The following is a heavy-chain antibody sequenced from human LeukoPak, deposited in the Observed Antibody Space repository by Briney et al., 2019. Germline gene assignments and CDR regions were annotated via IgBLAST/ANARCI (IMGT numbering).Heavy chain of an antibody. CDR3: ARRVVAGTTVDF. J-gene: IGHJ4*02. V-gene: IGHV4-39*01. D-gene: IGHD6-19*01. CDR1: GGSISSPNSY. CDR2: IFYDGTT. Sequence: ASETLSLTCTVSGGSISSPNSYWGWIRQPPGKGLEWIGSIFYDGTTYYNPSLKSRVTISVDTSKSQFSPTLRSVTAADTAVYYCARRVVAGTTVDFWGQGNLVTVSS.